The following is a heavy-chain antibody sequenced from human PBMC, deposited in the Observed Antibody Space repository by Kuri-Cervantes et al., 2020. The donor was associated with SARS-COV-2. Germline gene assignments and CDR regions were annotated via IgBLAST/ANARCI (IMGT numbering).Heavy chain of an antibody. V-gene: IGHV1-58*02. J-gene: IGHJ4*02. Sequence: SVKVSCKASGFTFTSSAMQWVRQARGQRLEWIGWIVVGSGNTNYAQKFQERVTITRDMSTSTAYMELSSLRSEDTAVYYCARGPGITMVRGVNVDLDYWGQGTLVTVSS. CDR1: GFTFTSSA. CDR3: ARGPGITMVRGVNVDLDY. CDR2: IVVGSGNT. D-gene: IGHD3-10*01.